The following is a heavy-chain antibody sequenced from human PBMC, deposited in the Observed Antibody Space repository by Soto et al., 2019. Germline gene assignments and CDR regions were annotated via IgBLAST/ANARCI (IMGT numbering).Heavy chain of an antibody. Sequence: SETLSLTCTVSGGSISSYYWSWIRQPPGKGLEWIGYIYYSGSTNCNPSLKSRVTISVDTSKNQFSLKLSSVTAADTAVYYCASTVDTAMVFTPYYYGMDVWGKGTTVTVSS. V-gene: IGHV4-59*01. CDR3: ASTVDTAMVFTPYYYGMDV. D-gene: IGHD5-18*01. CDR1: GGSISSYY. J-gene: IGHJ6*04. CDR2: IYYSGST.